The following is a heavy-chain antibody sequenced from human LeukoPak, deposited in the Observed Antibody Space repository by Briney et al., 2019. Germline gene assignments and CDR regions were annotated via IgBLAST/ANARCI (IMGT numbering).Heavy chain of an antibody. J-gene: IGHJ3*02. CDR3: AKDLLDIVATIAPIDAFDI. CDR1: GFTFSSYA. Sequence: GGSLRLSCAASGFTFSSYAMSWVRQAPGKGLEWVSAISGSGGSTYYADSVKGRFAISRDNSKNTLYLQMNSLRAEDTAVYYCAKDLLDIVATIAPIDAFDISGQGTMVTVSS. D-gene: IGHD5-12*01. CDR2: ISGSGGST. V-gene: IGHV3-23*01.